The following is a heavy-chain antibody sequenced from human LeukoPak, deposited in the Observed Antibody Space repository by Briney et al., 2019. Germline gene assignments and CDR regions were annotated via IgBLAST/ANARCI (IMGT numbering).Heavy chain of an antibody. CDR1: GYTLTEVS. CDR2: FDPEDGET. V-gene: IGHV1-24*01. J-gene: IGHJ4*02. D-gene: IGHD1-26*01. CDR3: ASAPIVGWELLWKFFDY. Sequence: ASVKVSCKISGYTLTEVSMHWVRQAPGKGLEWMGRFDPEDGETLSAQRFQGRLTMTEDTSADTAYMELSSLRSEDTAVYYCASAPIVGWELLWKFFDYWGQGTLVTVSS.